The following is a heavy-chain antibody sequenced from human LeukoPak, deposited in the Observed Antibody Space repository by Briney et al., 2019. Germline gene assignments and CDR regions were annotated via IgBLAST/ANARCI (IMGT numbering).Heavy chain of an antibody. D-gene: IGHD5-12*01. J-gene: IGHJ4*01. CDR3: ARDHRYAFDN. CDR2: IGISSGNT. CDR1: GFIFIDYS. V-gene: IGHV3-48*01. Sequence: PGGSERLLCAPSGFIFIDYSMNWVRHAPGKGREWISYIGISSGNTKYAASVKGRFTISRDKARNSLYLQMNSLRVEDTAMYYCARDHRYAFDNWGHGTLVTVSS.